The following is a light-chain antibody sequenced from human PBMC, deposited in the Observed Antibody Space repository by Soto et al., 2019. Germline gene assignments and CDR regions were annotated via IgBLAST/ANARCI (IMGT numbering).Light chain of an antibody. CDR1: QSLSSSF. Sequence: EIVLTQSPGTLSLSPGERGTLSCRASQSLSSSFLAWYQHKPGQAPRLLIFGASSRATGIPDRLTGSASGTDVTLTISRLEPEDFAVYYCHQYESSPYTFGQGTKVEIK. CDR3: HQYESSPYT. V-gene: IGKV3-20*01. CDR2: GAS. J-gene: IGKJ2*01.